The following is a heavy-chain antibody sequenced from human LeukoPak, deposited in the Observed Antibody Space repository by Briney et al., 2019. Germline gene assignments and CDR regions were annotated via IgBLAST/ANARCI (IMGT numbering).Heavy chain of an antibody. CDR2: ISGSGGST. CDR1: GFTFGSYA. D-gene: IGHD4-17*01. CDR3: AKDTTYGDYVFDP. Sequence: GGSLRLSCAASGFTFGSYALTWVRQAPGKGLEWVSGISGSGGSTYYADSVKGRFTISRDNSKITLYLQMNSLRAEDTAVYYCAKDTTYGDYVFDPWGQGTLVTVSS. J-gene: IGHJ5*02. V-gene: IGHV3-23*01.